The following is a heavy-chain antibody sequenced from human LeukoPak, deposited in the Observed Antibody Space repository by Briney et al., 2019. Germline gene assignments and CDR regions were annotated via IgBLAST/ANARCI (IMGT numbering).Heavy chain of an antibody. V-gene: IGHV3-23*01. CDR1: GFTFSSYA. CDR3: AKAGGSYCFDY. CDR2: ISGSGGST. D-gene: IGHD1-26*01. Sequence: PGGSLRLSXAASGFTFSSYAMSWVCQAPGKGLEWVSAISGSGGSTYYADPVKGRFTISRDNSKNTLYLQMNSLRAEDTAVYYCAKAGGSYCFDYWGQGTLVTVSS. J-gene: IGHJ4*02.